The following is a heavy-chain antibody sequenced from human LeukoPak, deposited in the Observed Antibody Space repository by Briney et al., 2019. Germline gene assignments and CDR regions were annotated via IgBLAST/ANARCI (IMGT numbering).Heavy chain of an antibody. Sequence: KPSETLSLTCTVSGGSISSSSYYWGWIRQPPGKGLEWIGEINHSGSTNYNPSLKSRVTISVDTSKNQFSLKLSSVTAADTAVYYCARVVPTIGDYFDYWGQGTLVTVSS. V-gene: IGHV4-39*07. CDR3: ARVVPTIGDYFDY. CDR1: GGSISSSSYY. CDR2: INHSGST. D-gene: IGHD2-8*01. J-gene: IGHJ4*02.